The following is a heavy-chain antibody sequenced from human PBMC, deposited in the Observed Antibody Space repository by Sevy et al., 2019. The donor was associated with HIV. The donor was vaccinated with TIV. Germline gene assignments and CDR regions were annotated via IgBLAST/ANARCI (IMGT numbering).Heavy chain of an antibody. CDR1: GFTFSSYG. V-gene: IGHV3-30*18. Sequence: GGSLRLSCAASGFTFSSYGMHWVRQAPGKGLEWVAVISYDGSNKYYADSVKGRFTISRDNSKNTLYLQMNGLRAEETAGYYCAKDIRWDYYGSGSSLGCLDYWGQGTLVTVSS. CDR2: ISYDGSNK. CDR3: AKDIRWDYYGSGSSLGCLDY. J-gene: IGHJ4*02. D-gene: IGHD3-10*01.